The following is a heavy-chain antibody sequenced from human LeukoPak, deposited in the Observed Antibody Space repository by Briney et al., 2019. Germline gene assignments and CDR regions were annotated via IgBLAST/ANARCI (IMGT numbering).Heavy chain of an antibody. D-gene: IGHD3-10*01. CDR3: AKDLRANPIFDY. CDR1: GFTFSDYY. J-gene: IGHJ4*02. CDR2: ISSSGSTI. V-gene: IGHV3-11*04. Sequence: GGSLRLSCAASGFTFSDYYMSWIRQAPGKGLEWVSYISSSGSTIYYADSVKGRFTISRDNAKNSLYLQMNSLRAEDTAVYYCAKDLRANPIFDYWGQGTLVTVSS.